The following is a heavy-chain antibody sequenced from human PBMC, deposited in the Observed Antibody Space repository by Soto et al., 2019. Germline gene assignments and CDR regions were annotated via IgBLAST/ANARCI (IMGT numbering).Heavy chain of an antibody. CDR2: INPRNGGT. J-gene: IGHJ4*02. CDR3: TILGALVDGQVFDY. CDR1: GYTFINYH. Sequence: QVQLVQSGAKVKEPGASVKVSCKASGYTFINYHVHWERQALGQGLEWMGMINPRNGGTNNAQRYQSIITMTRDTSTSTVYTALSSLRSENTAVYYCTILGALVDGQVFDYWGQGTLVTVSS. V-gene: IGHV1-46*01. D-gene: IGHD1-26*01.